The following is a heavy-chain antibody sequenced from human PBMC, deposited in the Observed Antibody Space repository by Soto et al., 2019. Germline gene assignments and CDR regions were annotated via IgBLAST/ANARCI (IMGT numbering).Heavy chain of an antibody. J-gene: IGHJ5*02. CDR2: ISYDGSNK. D-gene: IGHD3-9*01. V-gene: IGHV3-30*18. Sequence: GGSLRLSCAASGFTFSSYVMLWVRQAAGKGLVCVAVISYDGSNKYYADSVKGRFTISRDNSINTLYLQMNSLRAEDTAVFYCAKGDYDILTGTNWFDPWGQGTLVTVSS. CDR1: GFTFSSYV. CDR3: AKGDYDILTGTNWFDP.